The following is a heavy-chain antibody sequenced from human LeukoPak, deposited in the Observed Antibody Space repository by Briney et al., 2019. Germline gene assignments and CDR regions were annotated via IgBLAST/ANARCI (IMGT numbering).Heavy chain of an antibody. CDR1: GGSISSYY. J-gene: IGHJ4*02. D-gene: IGHD3-3*01. V-gene: IGHV4-59*06. CDR3: ARGSTIFGVVIVDY. CDR2: IYYSGST. Sequence: PSETLSLTCTVSGGSISSYYWSWIRQHPGKGLEWIGYIYYSGSTYYNPSLKSRVTISVDTSKNQFSLKLSSVTAADTAVYYCARGSTIFGVVIVDYWGQGTLVTVSS.